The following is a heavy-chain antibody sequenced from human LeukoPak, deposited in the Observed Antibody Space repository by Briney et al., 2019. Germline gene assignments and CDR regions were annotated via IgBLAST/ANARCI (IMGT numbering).Heavy chain of an antibody. CDR2: ITRDSIYT. CDR3: ARDNYYGSGNYFDY. CDR1: GFSFSNYN. J-gene: IGHJ4*02. D-gene: IGHD3-10*01. Sequence: PGGSLRLSCAASGFSFSNYNMNWVRQTPGKGLEWVSSITRDSIYTFYADSVKGRFTISRDNAKNSLSLQMNSLRAEDTAVYYCARDNYYGSGNYFDYWGQGTLVTVSS. V-gene: IGHV3-21*01.